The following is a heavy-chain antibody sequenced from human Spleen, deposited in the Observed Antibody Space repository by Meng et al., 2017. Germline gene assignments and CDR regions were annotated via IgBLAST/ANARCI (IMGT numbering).Heavy chain of an antibody. CDR1: GFTFSSYS. CDR2: ISAGGATT. V-gene: IGHV3-23*04. Sequence: EGELVVFGGGVAQPGGSLRLSCTASGFTFSSYSMNWIRQAPGQGLEWISTISAGGATTYSADSVRGRFTISRDNARNTLFLQMDSLRVDDTAVYYCVGGHGWLAWGQGMLVTVSS. CDR3: VGGHGWLA. J-gene: IGHJ5*02. D-gene: IGHD5-24*01.